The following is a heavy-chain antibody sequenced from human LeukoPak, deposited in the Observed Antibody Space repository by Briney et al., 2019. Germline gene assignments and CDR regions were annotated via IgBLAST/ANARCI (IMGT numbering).Heavy chain of an antibody. CDR3: AKDPNGDYLGAFDS. Sequence: GGSLRLSCAASGFTFSSYAMHWVRQAPGKGLEWVAVISYDGSNKYYADSVKGRYTISRDSSKNTLYLQMNSLRAEDTAVYYCAKDPNGDYLGAFDSWGRGTLVTVSS. J-gene: IGHJ3*02. V-gene: IGHV3-30-3*01. CDR2: ISYDGSNK. CDR1: GFTFSSYA. D-gene: IGHD4-17*01.